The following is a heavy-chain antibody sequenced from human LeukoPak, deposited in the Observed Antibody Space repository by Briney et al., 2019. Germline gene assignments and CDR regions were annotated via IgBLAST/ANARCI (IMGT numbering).Heavy chain of an antibody. CDR2: INHSGST. V-gene: IGHV4-34*01. Sequence: SETLSLTCAVYGGSFSGYYWSWIRQPPGKGLEWIGEINHSGSTNYNPSLKSRVTISVDTSKNQFSLKLSSVTAADTAVYYCARRRAYYYGSGSYYNALAKNWFDPWGQGTLVTVSS. CDR3: ARRRAYYYGSGSYYNALAKNWFDP. J-gene: IGHJ5*02. CDR1: GGSFSGYY. D-gene: IGHD3-10*01.